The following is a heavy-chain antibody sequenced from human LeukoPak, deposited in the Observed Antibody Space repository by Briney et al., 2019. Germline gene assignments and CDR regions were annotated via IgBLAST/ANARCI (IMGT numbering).Heavy chain of an antibody. Sequence: ASVKTSCKVSGYTFTDYYMHWVQQAPGKGLEWMGLVDPEDGATIYAENFQGRVTITADTSTDTAYMELSSLRSEDTAVYYCATLTIPPFDYWGQGTLVTVSS. D-gene: IGHD2-2*01. CDR3: ATLTIPPFDY. V-gene: IGHV1-69-2*01. CDR2: VDPEDGAT. CDR1: GYTFTDYY. J-gene: IGHJ4*02.